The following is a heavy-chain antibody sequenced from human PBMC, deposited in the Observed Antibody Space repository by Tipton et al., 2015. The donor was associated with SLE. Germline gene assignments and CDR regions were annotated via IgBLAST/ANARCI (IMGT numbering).Heavy chain of an antibody. V-gene: IGHV3-15*01. Sequence: GLVKPSETLSLTCGVSGNVISRGYFWGWIRQSPGKGLEWIGRIKSKGVGETKDYAAPVKGRFTISRDNARATLSLQMNSLRAEDTARYYCAKDSQLLRTYYYYYMDVWGIGTTVTISS. CDR3: AKDSQLLRTYYYYYMDV. CDR2: IKSKGVGETK. J-gene: IGHJ6*03. D-gene: IGHD1-26*01. CDR1: GNVISRGY.